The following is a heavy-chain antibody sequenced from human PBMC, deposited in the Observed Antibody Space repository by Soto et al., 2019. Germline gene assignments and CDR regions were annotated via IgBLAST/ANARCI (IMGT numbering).Heavy chain of an antibody. J-gene: IGHJ5*02. D-gene: IGHD3-3*01. CDR3: ARDLRFWSGYLGEKKENWFDP. CDR1: GGSISNDNYY. CDR2: IYYSGST. Sequence: QVQLQESGPGLVKPSQTLSLTCTVSGGSISNDNYYWSWIRQHPGKGLEWIGYIYYSGSTYYNPSLKSRVTISVDTSKNQSSLKLSSVTAADTAVYYCARDLRFWSGYLGEKKENWFDPWGQGTLVTVSS. V-gene: IGHV4-31*03.